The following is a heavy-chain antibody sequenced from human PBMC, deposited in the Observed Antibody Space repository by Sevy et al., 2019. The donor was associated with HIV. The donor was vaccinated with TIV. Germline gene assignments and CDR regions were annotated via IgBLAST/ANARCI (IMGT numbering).Heavy chain of an antibody. D-gene: IGHD5-12*01. CDR2: IYYSGST. J-gene: IGHJ4*02. V-gene: IGHV4-39*01. CDR3: ARHPPPRYSGSYYFDY. Sequence: SETLSLTCTVSGGSISSSSYYWGWIRQPPGKGLEWIGSIYYSGSTYYNPSIKSRVTISVDTSKNQFSLKLSSVTAADTAVYYCARHPPPRYSGSYYFDYWGQGTLVTVSS. CDR1: GGSISSSSYY.